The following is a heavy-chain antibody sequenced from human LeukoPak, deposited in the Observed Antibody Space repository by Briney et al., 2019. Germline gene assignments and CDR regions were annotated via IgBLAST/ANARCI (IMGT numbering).Heavy chain of an antibody. J-gene: IGHJ4*02. Sequence: GGSLRLSCAASGFTFSSYGMSWVRQAPGKGLEWVSAISGSGGSTYYADSVKGRFTISRDNSKNTLYLQMNSLRAEDTAVYYCAKDLWFGEYAYYFDYWGQGTMVTVSS. V-gene: IGHV3-23*01. CDR1: GFTFSSYG. D-gene: IGHD3-10*01. CDR2: ISGSGGST. CDR3: AKDLWFGEYAYYFDY.